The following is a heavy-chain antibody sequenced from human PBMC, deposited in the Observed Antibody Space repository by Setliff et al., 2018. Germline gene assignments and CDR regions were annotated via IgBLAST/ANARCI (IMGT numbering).Heavy chain of an antibody. V-gene: IGHV1-2*02. CDR1: GYTFTGYA. J-gene: IGHJ4*02. CDR3: ARDSRTVTTTFDY. CDR2: IDPNSGGS. Sequence: ASVKVSCKASGYTFTGYAMHWVRQAPGQGLEWMGWIDPNSGGSNYAQKFQGRVTMTRDTSMSTAYMELRRLTSDDTAVYYCARDSRTVTTTFDYWGQGTLVTVSS. D-gene: IGHD4-17*01.